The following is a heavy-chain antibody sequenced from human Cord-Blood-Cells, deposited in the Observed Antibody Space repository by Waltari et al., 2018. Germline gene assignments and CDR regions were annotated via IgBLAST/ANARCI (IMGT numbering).Heavy chain of an antibody. CDR1: GGPISSGGYS. J-gene: IGHJ1*01. Sequence: QLQLQESGSGRVKPSQTLSLTCAFSGGPISSGGYSWSWLRPPPGTGLECVGYIYHSGRTYYNPSLKSRVTISVDRSKHQFSLKLSSVTAADTAVYYCARGSLMTTVTTSAEYFQHWGQGTLVTVSS. CDR3: ARGSLMTTVTTSAEYFQH. CDR2: IYHSGRT. V-gene: IGHV4-30-2*01. D-gene: IGHD4-17*01.